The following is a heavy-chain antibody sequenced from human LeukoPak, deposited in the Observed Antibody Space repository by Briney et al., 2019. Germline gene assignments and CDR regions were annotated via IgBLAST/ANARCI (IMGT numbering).Heavy chain of an antibody. V-gene: IGHV3-23*01. J-gene: IGHJ5*02. CDR3: AKETVAATGAAPNWFDP. D-gene: IGHD2-15*01. CDR2: ISGGGGGT. CDR1: GFTFSSYA. Sequence: GGSLRLSCSASGFTFSSYAMSWVRPAPGKGLEWVSAISGGGGGTFYAASVKGRFTISRDNSKNSLYLQMNSLRTEGTALYYCAKETVAATGAAPNWFDPWGQGTLVTVSS.